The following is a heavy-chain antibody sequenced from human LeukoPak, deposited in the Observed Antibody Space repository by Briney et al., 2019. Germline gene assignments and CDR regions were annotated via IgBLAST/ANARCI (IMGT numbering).Heavy chain of an antibody. J-gene: IGHJ4*02. V-gene: IGHV3-9*03. D-gene: IGHD6-13*01. Sequence: PGRSLRLSCAVSGFTFDDYAMHWVRQAPGKGLEWVSGISWNSGSIGYADSVKGRFTISRDNAKNSLYLQMNSLRAEDMALYYCAKDNTFKIAAAFDYWGQGTLVTVSS. CDR2: ISWNSGSI. CDR3: AKDNTFKIAAAFDY. CDR1: GFTFDDYA.